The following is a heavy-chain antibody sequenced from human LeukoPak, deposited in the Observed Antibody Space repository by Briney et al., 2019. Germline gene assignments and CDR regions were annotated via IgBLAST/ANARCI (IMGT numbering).Heavy chain of an antibody. V-gene: IGHV4-39*01. CDR3: ARLRATLTVVVTLFDP. CDR1: GGSISSGPYY. Sequence: PSETLSLTCTVSGGSISSGPYYWGWIRQPPGKGLEWIGSMYYSGDSYYKPSLQSRVTISGDPSKNQFSLKLSPVTAADTAVYYCARLRATLTVVVTLFDPWGQGTLVTVSS. D-gene: IGHD3-22*01. J-gene: IGHJ5*02. CDR2: MYYSGDS.